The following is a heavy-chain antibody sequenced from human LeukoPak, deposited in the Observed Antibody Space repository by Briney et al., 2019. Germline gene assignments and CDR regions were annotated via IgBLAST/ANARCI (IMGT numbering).Heavy chain of an antibody. CDR3: AKGGYCSSTSCYVGWFDP. CDR2: IYSGGST. J-gene: IGHJ5*02. CDR1: GFTVSNNF. Sequence: GGSLRLSCAASGFTVSNNFMSWVRQAPGKGLEWVSVIYSGGSTYYADSVKGRFTISRDNSKNTLFLQMNSLGAEDTAVYYCAKGGYCSSTSCYVGWFDPWGQGTLVTVSS. V-gene: IGHV3-53*01. D-gene: IGHD2-2*01.